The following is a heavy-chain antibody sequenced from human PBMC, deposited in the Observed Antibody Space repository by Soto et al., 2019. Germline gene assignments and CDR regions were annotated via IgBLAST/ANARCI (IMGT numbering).Heavy chain of an antibody. Sequence: SGPTLVNPTQTLTLTCTFSGFSLSTSGMCVSWIRQPPGKALEWLALIDWDDDKYYSTSLKTRLTISKDTSKNQVVLTMTNMDPVDTATYYCARIPYGGSYSGGFYYYGMDVWGQGTTVTVSS. CDR1: GFSLSTSGMC. CDR2: IDWDDDK. D-gene: IGHD1-26*01. CDR3: ARIPYGGSYSGGFYYYGMDV. J-gene: IGHJ6*02. V-gene: IGHV2-70*01.